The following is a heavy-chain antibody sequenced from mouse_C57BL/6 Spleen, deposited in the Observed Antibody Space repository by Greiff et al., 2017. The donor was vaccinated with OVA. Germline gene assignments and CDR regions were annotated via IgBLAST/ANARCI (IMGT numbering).Heavy chain of an antibody. V-gene: IGHV8-8*01. D-gene: IGHD2-4*01. J-gene: IGHJ3*01. CDR1: GFSLSTFGMG. CDR2: IWWDDDK. CDR3: ARIEGDYVTAWFAY. Sequence: QVQLKESGPGILQPLQTLSLTCSFSGFSLSTFGMGVGWIRQTSGKGMEWLVYIWWDDDKYYNPALKSQLTISKDTSKNQVFLKIANVDTADTATYYCARIEGDYVTAWFAYWGQGTLVTVSA.